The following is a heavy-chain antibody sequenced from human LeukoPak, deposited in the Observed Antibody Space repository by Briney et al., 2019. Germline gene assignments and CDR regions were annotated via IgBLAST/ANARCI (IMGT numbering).Heavy chain of an antibody. J-gene: IGHJ6*03. CDR1: GGSISSYY. CDR2: AHYSGST. Sequence: PSETLSLTCTVSGGSISSYYWSWIWQPPEKGLEWIGYAHYSGSTKYNPSLKSRVTISVDTSKNQFSLKLSSVTAADTAVYYCARVLGHYYYYYMDVWGKGTTVTVSS. D-gene: IGHD1-26*01. V-gene: IGHV4-59*01. CDR3: ARVLGHYYYYYMDV.